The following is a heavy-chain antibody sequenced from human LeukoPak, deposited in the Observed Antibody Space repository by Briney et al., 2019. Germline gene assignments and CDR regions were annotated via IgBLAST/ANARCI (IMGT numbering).Heavy chain of an antibody. CDR3: ATTITVTTDY. D-gene: IGHD4-17*01. Sequence: SETLSLTCTVSGGSISSYYWSWLRQPPGKGQGWVGYIYYSGSTNYNPSLKSRVTISVDTSKNQFSLKLTSVTAADTAVYYCATTITVTTDYWGQGTLVTVS. J-gene: IGHJ4*02. CDR2: IYYSGST. V-gene: IGHV4-59*08. CDR1: GGSISSYY.